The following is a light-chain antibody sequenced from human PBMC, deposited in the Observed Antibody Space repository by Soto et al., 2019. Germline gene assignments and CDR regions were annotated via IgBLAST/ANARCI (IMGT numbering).Light chain of an antibody. J-gene: IGKJ2*01. CDR2: AAS. CDR3: QQSYRTPYT. CDR1: QSISNY. V-gene: IGKV1-39*01. Sequence: DIQMTQSPSSLSASVGDRVTITCRASQSISNYLTSYQRKPGKAPKVLIYAASTLQSGVPSRFSGSGSGTDFTLTISSLQPEDFATYYCQQSYRTPYTFGQGTKLEIK.